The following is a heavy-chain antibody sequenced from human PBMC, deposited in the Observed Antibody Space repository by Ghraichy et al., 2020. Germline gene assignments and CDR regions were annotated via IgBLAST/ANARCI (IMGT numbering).Heavy chain of an antibody. D-gene: IGHD2-21*02. CDR3: ARDGVVVTAIRGYYYYGMDV. Sequence: GESLNISCAASGFTFSSYSMNWVRQAPGKGLEWVSSISSSSSYIYYADSVKGRFTISRDNAKNSLYLQMNSLRAEDTAVYYCARDGVVVTAIRGYYYYGMDVWGQGTTVTVSS. V-gene: IGHV3-21*01. CDR2: ISSSSSYI. CDR1: GFTFSSYS. J-gene: IGHJ6*02.